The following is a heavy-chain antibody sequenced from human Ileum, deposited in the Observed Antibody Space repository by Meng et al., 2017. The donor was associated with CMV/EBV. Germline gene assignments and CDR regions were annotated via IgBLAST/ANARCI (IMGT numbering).Heavy chain of an antibody. CDR2: IKSKADGGSA. J-gene: IGHJ4*01. CDR1: GFNFSNAL. CDR3: VRAGSGFYSVDFDF. Sequence: GESLKISCAASGFNFSNALMHWVRQTPGKGLEWVGRIKSKADGGSADSAAPVKGRFTISRDDSQNTVYLQMNSLKTEDTAVYYCVRAGSGFYSVDFDFWGHGTLVTVSS. D-gene: IGHD6-13*01. V-gene: IGHV3-15*01.